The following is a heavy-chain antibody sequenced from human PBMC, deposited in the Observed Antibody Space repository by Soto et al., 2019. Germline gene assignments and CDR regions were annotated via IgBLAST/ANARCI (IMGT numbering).Heavy chain of an antibody. J-gene: IGHJ4*02. V-gene: IGHV1-18*01. Sequence: ASVKVSCKASGYTFTIYGISWVRQAPRQGLEWMGWISAYNGNTNYAQKLQGRVTMTTDTSTSTAYMELRSSVTAADTAVYYCARGRTSSPTPGDYWGQGTLVTVSS. CDR2: ISAYNGNT. CDR3: ARGRTSSPTPGDY. CDR1: GYTFTIYG. D-gene: IGHD2-2*01.